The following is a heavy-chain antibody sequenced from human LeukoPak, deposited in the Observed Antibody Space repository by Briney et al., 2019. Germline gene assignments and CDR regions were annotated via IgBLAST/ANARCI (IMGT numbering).Heavy chain of an antibody. Sequence: GGSLRLSCAASGFTFSSYWMSWVRQAPGKGLEWVANIKQDGSEKYYVDSVKGRFTISRDNAKNSLYLQMNSLRAEDTAVYYCARDPSLYYDFWSGYYDYRGQGTLVTASS. V-gene: IGHV3-7*01. CDR2: IKQDGSEK. CDR1: GFTFSSYW. D-gene: IGHD3-3*01. J-gene: IGHJ4*02. CDR3: ARDPSLYYDFWSGYYDY.